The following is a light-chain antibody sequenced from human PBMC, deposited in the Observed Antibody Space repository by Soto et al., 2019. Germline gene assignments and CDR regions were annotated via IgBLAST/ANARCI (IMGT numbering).Light chain of an antibody. CDR2: AAS. CDR1: QTTNNY. J-gene: IGKJ2*01. Sequence: DLQMTQSPSSLSASVGDRVTITCRASQTTNNYLNWYQLKPGKAPKLLIYAASTLQTGVPSRFTGSGSGTDFTLTSISMQPEDYATYFCQQSYSMPYAFGPGTKVEIK. CDR3: QQSYSMPYA. V-gene: IGKV1-39*01.